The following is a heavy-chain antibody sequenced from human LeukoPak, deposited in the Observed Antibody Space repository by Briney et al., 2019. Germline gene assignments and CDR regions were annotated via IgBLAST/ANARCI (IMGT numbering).Heavy chain of an antibody. Sequence: PSETLSLTCTVSGGSISSYYWSWIRQPPGKGLEWIGYIYYSGSTNYNPSLKSRVTISVDTSKNQFSLKLSSVTAADTAVYYCARAPYSSGWCSYYYYYYMDVWGKGTTVTVSS. CDR3: ARAPYSSGWCSYYYYYYMDV. V-gene: IGHV4-59*01. CDR2: IYYSGST. J-gene: IGHJ6*03. CDR1: GGSISSYY. D-gene: IGHD6-19*01.